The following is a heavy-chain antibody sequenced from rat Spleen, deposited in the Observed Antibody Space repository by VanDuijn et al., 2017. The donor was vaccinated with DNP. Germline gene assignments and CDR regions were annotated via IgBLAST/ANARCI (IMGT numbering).Heavy chain of an antibody. CDR3: TREGIMMVVGFLDY. CDR2: IRSNEIT. D-gene: IGHD1-12*02. CDR1: GFSLTDYS. Sequence: QVQLKESGPGLVQPSQTLSLTCTVSGFSLTDYSVHWVRQPPGKGLEWMGRIRSNEITDYNSALSSRLSISRDTSKSQVFLRMNSLQTEDTAIYFCTREGIMMVVGFLDYWGQGVMVTVSS. J-gene: IGHJ2*01. V-gene: IGHV2-19*01.